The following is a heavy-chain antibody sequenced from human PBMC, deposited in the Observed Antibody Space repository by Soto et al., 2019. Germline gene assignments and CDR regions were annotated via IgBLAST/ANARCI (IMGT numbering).Heavy chain of an antibody. CDR1: GYTFTNFG. J-gene: IGHJ6*02. Sequence: ASVKVSCKTSGYTFTNFGLSWVRQAPGQGLEWMGWISAYNGNTNYAQNFQGRVTMTTDTSTSTAYMELRSLRSEDTAVYYCATPRSSSAYYCGMDVWGQGTTVTVSS. D-gene: IGHD6-6*01. CDR3: ATPRSSSAYYCGMDV. V-gene: IGHV1-18*01. CDR2: ISAYNGNT.